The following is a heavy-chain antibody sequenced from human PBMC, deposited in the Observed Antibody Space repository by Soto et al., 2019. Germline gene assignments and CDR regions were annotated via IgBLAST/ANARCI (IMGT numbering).Heavy chain of an antibody. J-gene: IGHJ5*01. CDR1: GFTFSIFD. V-gene: IGHV3-13*05. CDR2: IGAAGDP. Sequence: LRLSCAASGFTFSIFDMHWVRQAPGKGLEWISAIGAAGDPHYSGSVKGRFIISRQTAKNSLYLQMNSLTVGDTAVYYCAKSSSDSLTSFDSWGQGTLVTVSS. CDR3: AKSSSDSLTSFDS. D-gene: IGHD2-21*02.